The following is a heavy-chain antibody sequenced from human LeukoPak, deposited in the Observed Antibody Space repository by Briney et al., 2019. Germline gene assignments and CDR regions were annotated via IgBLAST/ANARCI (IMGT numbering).Heavy chain of an antibody. CDR3: AYSITILDLSAFDI. Sequence: GGSLRLSCAASGFTFSSYAMSWVRQAPGKGLEWVSAISGSGGSTYYSDSVKGRFTISRDNSKNTLYLQMNSLRAEDTAVYYCAYSITILDLSAFDIWGQGTMVTVSS. D-gene: IGHD3-3*01. CDR2: ISGSGGST. CDR1: GFTFSSYA. V-gene: IGHV3-23*01. J-gene: IGHJ3*02.